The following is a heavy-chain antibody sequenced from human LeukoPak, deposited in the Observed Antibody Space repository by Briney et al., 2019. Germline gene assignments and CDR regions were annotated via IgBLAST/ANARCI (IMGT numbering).Heavy chain of an antibody. J-gene: IGHJ6*03. V-gene: IGHV3-23*01. CDR1: GFTFSSYA. CDR3: ASDYCNYYRNYYYYMDV. CDR2: ISGSGGST. Sequence: GGSLRLSCAASGFTFSSYAMSWVRQAPGKGLEWVSAISGSGGSTYYADSVKGRFTISRDNSKNTLYLQMNSLRAEDTAVYYCASDYCNYYRNYYYYMDVWGKGTTVTVSS. D-gene: IGHD4-11*01.